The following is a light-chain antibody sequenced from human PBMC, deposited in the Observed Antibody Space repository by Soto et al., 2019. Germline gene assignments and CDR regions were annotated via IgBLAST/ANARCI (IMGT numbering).Light chain of an antibody. CDR3: QHYSSYSEA. CDR1: PTSSSW. CDR2: EAS. J-gene: IGKJ1*01. Sequence: DVQRTQSPSSVSASVGARVTITCRASPTSSSWLAWYQQKPGKAPKLLIYEASTLKSGVPARFSGSGSGTEFTLTISSLQPDDFAAYYCQHYSSYSEAFGQGTKVDI. V-gene: IGKV1-5*03.